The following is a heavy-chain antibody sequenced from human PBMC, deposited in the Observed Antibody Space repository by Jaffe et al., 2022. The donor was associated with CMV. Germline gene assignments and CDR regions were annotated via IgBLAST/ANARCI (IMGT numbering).Heavy chain of an antibody. D-gene: IGHD3-3*01. V-gene: IGHV1-3*01. Sequence: QVQLVQSGAEVKKPGASVKVSCKASGYTFTSYAMHWVRQAPGQRLEWMGWINAGNGNTKYSQKFQGRVTITRDTSASTAYMELSSLRSEDTAVYYCAREMTIFGVVIQRRGYGFDYWGQGTLVTVSS. CDR2: INAGNGNT. CDR3: AREMTIFGVVIQRRGYGFDY. J-gene: IGHJ4*02. CDR1: GYTFTSYA.